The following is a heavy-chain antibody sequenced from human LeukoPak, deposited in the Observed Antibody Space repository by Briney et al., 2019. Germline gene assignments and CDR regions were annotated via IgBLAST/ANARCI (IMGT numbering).Heavy chain of an antibody. CDR2: NNHSGST. CDR1: GGSFSGYY. D-gene: IGHD6-19*01. CDR3: ARVRYSSGWYGGYYYYYMDV. V-gene: IGHV4-34*01. Sequence: ASETLSLTCAVYGGSFSGYYWSWIRQPPGKGLEWIGENNHSGSTNYNPSLKSRVTISVDTSKNQFSLKLSSVTAADTAVYYCARVRYSSGWYGGYYYYYMDVWGKGTTVTISS. J-gene: IGHJ6*03.